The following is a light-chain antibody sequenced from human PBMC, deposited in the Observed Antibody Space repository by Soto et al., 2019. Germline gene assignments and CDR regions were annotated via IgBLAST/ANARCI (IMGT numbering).Light chain of an antibody. CDR2: DAS. CDR1: QDLRNY. CDR3: QQYDNLIT. Sequence: DIQMTQSPSSLSASVGDRATITCKASQDLRNYLNWYQQKPGKDPKLRPNDASNVETGRPSRFSGSGSGTNFTFTTTSLQPEVMAKYYCQQYDNLITFGQGTRLEIK. J-gene: IGKJ5*01. V-gene: IGKV1-33*01.